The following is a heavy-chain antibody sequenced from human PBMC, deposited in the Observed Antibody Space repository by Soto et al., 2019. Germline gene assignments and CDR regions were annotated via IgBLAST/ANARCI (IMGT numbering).Heavy chain of an antibody. J-gene: IGHJ4*02. CDR1: GYSISSGYY. Sequence: SETLSLTCAVSGYSISSGYYWGWLRQPPGKGLEWIGSIYHGGSTYYNPSLNSRVTLSIDNSKNTLDLQMNSLRAEDTAVYYCAKDRYSSPGAPYFDYWGQGTLVTVSS. V-gene: IGHV4-38-2*02. CDR2: IYHGGST. D-gene: IGHD6-13*01. CDR3: AKDRYSSPGAPYFDY.